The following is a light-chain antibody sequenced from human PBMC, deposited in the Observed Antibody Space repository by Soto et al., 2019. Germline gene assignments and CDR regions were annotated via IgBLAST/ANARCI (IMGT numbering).Light chain of an antibody. V-gene: IGKV3-20*01. CDR1: QSITNNY. J-gene: IGKJ2*01. Sequence: EIVLTQSPDTLSLSPGERATFSCRATQSITNNYVAWYQHKPGQAPRLLIYGASRRATGIPDRISGSGSGTDFTLSITRLEPEDFAVYYCQQYLDSPNTFGQGTKLQIK. CDR3: QQYLDSPNT. CDR2: GAS.